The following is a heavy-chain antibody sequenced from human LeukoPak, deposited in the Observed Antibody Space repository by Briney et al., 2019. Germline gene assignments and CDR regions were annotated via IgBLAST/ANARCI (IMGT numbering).Heavy chain of an antibody. V-gene: IGHV4-59*12. CDR2: IYYSGST. CDR1: GGSISSYY. Sequence: SETLSLTCTVSGGSISSYYWSWIRQPPGKGLEWIGYIYYSGSTNYNPSLKSRVTISVDTSKNQFSLKLSSVTAADTAVYYCARVVAAATYYFDYWGQGTLVTVSS. D-gene: IGHD6-13*01. CDR3: ARVVAAATYYFDY. J-gene: IGHJ4*02.